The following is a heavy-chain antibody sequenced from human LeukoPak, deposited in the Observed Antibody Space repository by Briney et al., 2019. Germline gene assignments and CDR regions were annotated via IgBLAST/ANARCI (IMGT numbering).Heavy chain of an antibody. CDR2: IYHSGST. J-gene: IGHJ6*03. CDR1: GYSISSAYY. V-gene: IGHV4-38-2*02. D-gene: IGHD3-3*02. Sequence: SETLSLTCIVSGYSISSAYYWGWIRQPPGKGLEWIGNIYHSGSTYYNPSLKSRVTISVDTSKNQFSLKLSSVTAADTAVYYCARAFYPGYYSYMAVWGKGTTVTVSS. CDR3: ARAFYPGYYSYMAV.